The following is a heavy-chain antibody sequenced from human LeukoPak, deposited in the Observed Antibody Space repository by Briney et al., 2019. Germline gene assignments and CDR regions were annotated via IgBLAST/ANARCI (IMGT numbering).Heavy chain of an antibody. D-gene: IGHD3-22*01. CDR2: ISSSGSTI. V-gene: IGHV3-48*03. J-gene: IGHJ6*03. Sequence: GGSLRLSCAASGFTFSSYEMNWVRQAPGKGLERVSYISSSGSTIYYADSVKGRFTISRDNAKNSLYLQMNSLRAEDTAVYYCARARRYYYDSSGYYYYYYYMDVWGKGTTVTVSS. CDR1: GFTFSSYE. CDR3: ARARRYYYDSSGYYYYYYYMDV.